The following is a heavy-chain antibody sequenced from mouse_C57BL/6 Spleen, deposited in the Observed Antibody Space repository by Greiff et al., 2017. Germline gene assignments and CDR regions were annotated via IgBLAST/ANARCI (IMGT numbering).Heavy chain of an antibody. Sequence: QVQLQQSGAELVRPGASVKLSCKASGYTFTDYYINWVKQRPGQGLEWIARIYPGSGNTYYNEKFKGKATLTAEKSSSTAYMQLSSLTYEDSAVYFCARSYGSSSQGFAYWGQGTLVTVSA. J-gene: IGHJ3*01. CDR2: IYPGSGNT. D-gene: IGHD1-1*01. CDR3: ARSYGSSSQGFAY. CDR1: GYTFTDYY. V-gene: IGHV1-76*01.